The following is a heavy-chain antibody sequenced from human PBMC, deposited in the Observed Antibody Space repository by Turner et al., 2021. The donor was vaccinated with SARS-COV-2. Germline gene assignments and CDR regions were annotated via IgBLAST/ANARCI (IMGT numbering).Heavy chain of an antibody. J-gene: IGHJ4*02. V-gene: IGHV1-2*02. D-gene: IGHD6-19*01. Sequence: QVQLVQSGAEVKKPGAAVKVSCKASGYTFTGYYMHWVRQAPGQGLEWMGWINPNSGGTHYAQKFQVRVTMTRDTSIRTAYMELSRLRSDDTAVYYCAVAFIAVAGTGGYWGQGTLVTVSS. CDR3: AVAFIAVAGTGGY. CDR1: GYTFTGYY. CDR2: INPNSGGT.